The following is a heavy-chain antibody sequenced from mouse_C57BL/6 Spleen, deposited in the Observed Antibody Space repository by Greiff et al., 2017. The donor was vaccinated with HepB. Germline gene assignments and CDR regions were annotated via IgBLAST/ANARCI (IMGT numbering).Heavy chain of an antibody. V-gene: IGHV5-6*01. J-gene: IGHJ2*01. Sequence: EVQLQESGGDLVKPGGSLKLSCAASGFTFSSYGMSWVRQTPDKRLEWVATISSGGSYTYYPDSVKGRFTISRDNAKNTLYLQMSSLKSEDTAMYYCARRDGNWNYFDYWGQGTTLTVSS. CDR3: ARRDGNWNYFDY. CDR2: ISSGGSYT. CDR1: GFTFSSYG. D-gene: IGHD2-1*01.